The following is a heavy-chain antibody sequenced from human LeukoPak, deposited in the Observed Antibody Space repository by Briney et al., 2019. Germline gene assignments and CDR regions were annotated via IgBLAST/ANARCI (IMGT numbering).Heavy chain of an antibody. CDR2: ISYDGSNK. Sequence: GGSLRLSCAASGFTFSSYSMNWVRQAPGKGLEWVAVISYDGSNKYYADSVKGRFTISRDNSKNTLYLQMNSLRAEDTAVYYCAREYYDFWSGYYSWLEAGAHPYYYYYYMDVWGKGTTVTVSS. V-gene: IGHV3-30*03. CDR1: GFTFSSYS. CDR3: AREYYDFWSGYYSWLEAGAHPYYYYYYMDV. J-gene: IGHJ6*03. D-gene: IGHD3-3*01.